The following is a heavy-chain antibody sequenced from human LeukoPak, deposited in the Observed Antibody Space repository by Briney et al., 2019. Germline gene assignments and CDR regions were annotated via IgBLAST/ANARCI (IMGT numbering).Heavy chain of an antibody. V-gene: IGHV4-39*01. Sequence: PSETLSLTCTVSGGSISSSSYYWGWIRQSPGTGLEWIGSIYYSGSTYYNPSLKSRVTISVDTSKNQFSLKLSSVTAADTAVYYCASGGSCSALCLGNYWGQGTLVTVSS. CDR2: IYYSGST. CDR3: ASGGSCSALCLGNY. D-gene: IGHD2-15*01. J-gene: IGHJ4*02. CDR1: GGSISSSSYY.